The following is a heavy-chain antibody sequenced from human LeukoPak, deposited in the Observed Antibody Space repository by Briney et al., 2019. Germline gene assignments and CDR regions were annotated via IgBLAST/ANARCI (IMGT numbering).Heavy chain of an antibody. V-gene: IGHV1-2*04. Sequence: ASVKVSCKASGYTFTGYYMHWVRQAPGQGLEWMGWINPNSGGTNYAQKFQGWVTMTRDTSISTAYMELSRLRSDDTAVYYCARVPTVTTGYYYYYMDVWGKGTTVTVSS. CDR2: INPNSGGT. J-gene: IGHJ6*03. CDR3: ARVPTVTTGYYYYYMDV. CDR1: GYTFTGYY. D-gene: IGHD4-11*01.